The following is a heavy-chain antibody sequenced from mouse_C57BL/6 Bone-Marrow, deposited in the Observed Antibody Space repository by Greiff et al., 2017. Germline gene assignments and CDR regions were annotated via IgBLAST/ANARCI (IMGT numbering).Heavy chain of an antibody. CDR3: ARSVYYYGSSRYYAMDY. CDR2: IDPSDSET. V-gene: IGHV1-52*01. J-gene: IGHJ4*01. D-gene: IGHD1-1*01. Sequence: QVQLKQPGAELVRPGSSVKLSCKASGYTFTSYWMHWVKQRPIQGLEWIGNIDPSDSETHYNQKFKDKATLTVDKSSSTAYMQLSSLTSEDSAVYYCARSVYYYGSSRYYAMDYWGQGTSVTVSS. CDR1: GYTFTSYW.